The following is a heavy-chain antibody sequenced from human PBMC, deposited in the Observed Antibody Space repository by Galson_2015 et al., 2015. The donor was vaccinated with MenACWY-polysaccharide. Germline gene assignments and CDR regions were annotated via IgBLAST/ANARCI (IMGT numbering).Heavy chain of an antibody. V-gene: IGHV4-59*01. CDR3: AREPTYSGSFGWFDS. CDR2: MSSNGGA. Sequence: SETLSLTCSVSGGSLTAYYWSWLRQPPGKGLEWIGFMSSNGGANRNPSLKSRVTISIDTSKNQFSLRLNSVTAADTAMYYCAREPTYSGSFGWFDSWGQGTLVTVSP. CDR1: GGSLTAYY. J-gene: IGHJ5*01. D-gene: IGHD1-26*01.